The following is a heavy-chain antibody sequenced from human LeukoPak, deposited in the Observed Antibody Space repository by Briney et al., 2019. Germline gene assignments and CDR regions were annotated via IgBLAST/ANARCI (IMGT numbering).Heavy chain of an antibody. J-gene: IGHJ4*02. V-gene: IGHV4-4*02. CDR1: GGSISSSIW. Sequence: SGTMSLTSTVSGGSISSSIWWSWVRQPPGKGLEWSGEIYHSGSTNYNPSPKSRVTISVDKSRNQFSLSLNCVPAADTAVYYCASGRGGIRGVFFDYWGQGTLVTVSS. D-gene: IGHD3-10*01. CDR3: ASGRGGIRGVFFDY. CDR2: IYHSGST.